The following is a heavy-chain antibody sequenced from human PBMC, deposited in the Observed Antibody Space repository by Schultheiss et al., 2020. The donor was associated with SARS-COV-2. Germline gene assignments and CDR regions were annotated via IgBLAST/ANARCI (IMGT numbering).Heavy chain of an antibody. CDR1: GGSISSYY. D-gene: IGHD2-2*01. Sequence: SQTLSLTCTVSGGSISSYYWSWIRQPAGKGLEWIGRIYTSGSTNYNPSLNSRVTISVDTSKNQFSLKLSSVTAADTAVYYCARRVVVPAATIDIWGQGTMVTVSS. CDR2: IYTSGST. V-gene: IGHV4-4*07. CDR3: ARRVVVPAATIDI. J-gene: IGHJ3*02.